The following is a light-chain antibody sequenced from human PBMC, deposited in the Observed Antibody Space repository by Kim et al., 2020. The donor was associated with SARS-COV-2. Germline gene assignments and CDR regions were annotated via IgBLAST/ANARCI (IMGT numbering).Light chain of an antibody. CDR1: QSVSSY. V-gene: IGKV3-11*01. CDR2: DAS. J-gene: IGKJ4*01. CDR3: QHRSNWPLT. Sequence: WSPGEQATLPCRASQSVSSYLAWYQQKPGQAPRLLIYDASNRATGIPARFSGSGSGTDFTLTISSLEPEDFAVYYCQHRSNWPLTFGGGTKVDIK.